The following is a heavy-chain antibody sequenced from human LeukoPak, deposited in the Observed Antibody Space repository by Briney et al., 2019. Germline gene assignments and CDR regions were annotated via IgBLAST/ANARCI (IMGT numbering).Heavy chain of an antibody. CDR1: SGSISSDY. CDR3: ARESPRISDI. Sequence: PSETLSLTCTVSSGSISSDYWSWIRQPPGKGLEWIGYISNSGTTIHNPSLKSRVTISVDTSKNQFSLKLSSVTAADTAVYYCARESPRISDIWGQGTMVTVSS. V-gene: IGHV4-59*12. J-gene: IGHJ3*02. CDR2: ISNSGTT. D-gene: IGHD1-14*01.